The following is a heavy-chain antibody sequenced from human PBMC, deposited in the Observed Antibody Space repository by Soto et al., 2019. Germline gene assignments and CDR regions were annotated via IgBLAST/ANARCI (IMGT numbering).Heavy chain of an antibody. J-gene: IGHJ4*02. CDR3: ARDLGYCSGGSCFAFDY. Sequence: SETLSLTCAVSGGSISGSNWWSWVRQPPGKGLEWIGEIYHSGSTNYNPSLKSRVTISVDKSKNQFSLKLSSVTAADTAVYYCARDLGYCSGGSCFAFDYWGQGTLVTVS. CDR1: GGSISGSNW. V-gene: IGHV4-4*02. CDR2: IYHSGST. D-gene: IGHD2-15*01.